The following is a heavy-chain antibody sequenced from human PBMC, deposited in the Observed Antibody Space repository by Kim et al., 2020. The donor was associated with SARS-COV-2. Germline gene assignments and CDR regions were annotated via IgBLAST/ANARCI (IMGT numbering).Heavy chain of an antibody. CDR2: EKSK. CDR3: AKESDAFDI. Sequence: EKSKYYAYSVQGRFTISRDNSKNVLYLQMNSVRREDTAVYYCAKESDAFDIWGQGTMVTVSS. J-gene: IGHJ3*02. V-gene: IGHV3-30*02.